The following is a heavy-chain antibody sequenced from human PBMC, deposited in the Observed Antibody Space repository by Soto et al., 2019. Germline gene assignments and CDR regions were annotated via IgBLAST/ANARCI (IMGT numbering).Heavy chain of an antibody. V-gene: IGHV3-23*01. D-gene: IGHD5-18*01. CDR1: GFIFSNYA. J-gene: IGHJ4*02. CDR2: ISSSGGST. CDR3: AKGDTAMVTFRPLDY. Sequence: EVQLLESGGGLVQPGGSLRLSCAASGFIFSNYAMSWVRQAPGKGLEWVSGISSSGGSTHYADSVRGRFTISRDKSKNTLYLQMNSLRAEDTAVYYCAKGDTAMVTFRPLDYWGQGTLVTFSS.